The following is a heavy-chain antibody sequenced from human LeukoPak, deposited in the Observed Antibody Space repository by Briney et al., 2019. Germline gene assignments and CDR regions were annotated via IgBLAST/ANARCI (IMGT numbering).Heavy chain of an antibody. Sequence: GGSLRLSCAASGFTFSRYWLSWVRQAPGKGLEWVANIQQDGSEKYYVDSAKGRFTISRDNARNSLHLQMNSLRADDTAVYYCAKKGCSTSGCPAYFDYWGQGTLVTVSS. V-gene: IGHV3-7*05. J-gene: IGHJ4*02. CDR1: GFTFSRYW. CDR2: IQQDGSEK. D-gene: IGHD2-2*01. CDR3: AKKGCSTSGCPAYFDY.